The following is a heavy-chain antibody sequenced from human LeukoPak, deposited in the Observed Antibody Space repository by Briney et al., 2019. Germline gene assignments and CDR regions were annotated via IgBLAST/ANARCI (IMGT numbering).Heavy chain of an antibody. D-gene: IGHD2-2*01. Sequence: SETLSLTCAVYGGSFSGYYWSWIRQPPGKGLEWIGEINHSGSTNYNPSLKSRVTISVDTSKNQFSLKLSSVTAADTAVYYCARHQYCSSTSCYRYYYYMDVWGKGTTVTVSS. V-gene: IGHV4-34*01. CDR1: GGSFSGYY. CDR3: ARHQYCSSTSCYRYYYYMDV. CDR2: INHSGST. J-gene: IGHJ6*03.